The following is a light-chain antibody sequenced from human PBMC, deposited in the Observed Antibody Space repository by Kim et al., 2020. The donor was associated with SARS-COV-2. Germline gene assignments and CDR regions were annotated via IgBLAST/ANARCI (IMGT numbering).Light chain of an antibody. Sequence: ASVGDRVTITCRESQDIRNDLGWYQQNQGRAPKRLIYGASSLQSGVPSRFSGSGSGTEFTLTISSVQPEDFATYFCLQHSTYPITFGQGTRLEIK. V-gene: IGKV1-17*01. CDR2: GAS. CDR1: QDIRND. J-gene: IGKJ5*01. CDR3: LQHSTYPIT.